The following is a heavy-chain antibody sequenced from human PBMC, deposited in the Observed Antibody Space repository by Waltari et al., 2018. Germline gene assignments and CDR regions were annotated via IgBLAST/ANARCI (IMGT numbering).Heavy chain of an antibody. Sequence: QVQLQESGPGLVKPSETLSLTCAVSGYSLSSGYYWGWIRQPPGKGLEWIGSIYHSGSTYYNPALKSRVTISVDTSKNQFSLKLSSVTAADTAVYYCARNTMIVVVSWFDPWGQGTLVTVSS. J-gene: IGHJ5*02. CDR2: IYHSGST. CDR1: GYSLSSGYY. D-gene: IGHD3-22*01. V-gene: IGHV4-38-2*01. CDR3: ARNTMIVVVSWFDP.